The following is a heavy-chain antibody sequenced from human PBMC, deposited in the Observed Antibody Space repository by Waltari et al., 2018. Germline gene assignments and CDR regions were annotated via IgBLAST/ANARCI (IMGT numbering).Heavy chain of an antibody. CDR3: AKWGRGSGWSSYFDY. J-gene: IGHJ4*02. V-gene: IGHV3-23*03. D-gene: IGHD6-19*01. Sequence: EVQLVESGGGLVQPGGSLRLSWAASGFTLRSYSMNGVRKAPGKGLEWVSVIYSCGSTYYADSVKGRFTISRDNSKNTLYLQMNSLRAEDTAVYYCAKWGRGSGWSSYFDYWGQGTLVTVSS. CDR1: GFTLRSYS. CDR2: IYSCGST.